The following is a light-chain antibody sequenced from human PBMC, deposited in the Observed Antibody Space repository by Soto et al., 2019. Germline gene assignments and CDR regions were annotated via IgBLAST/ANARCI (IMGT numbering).Light chain of an antibody. J-gene: IGKJ1*01. CDR1: QDVSSY. Sequence: AIRMTQSPSSLSASTGDRVTITCRASQDVSSYLAWYQQKPGKAPKLLIFAASTLQSGVPSRFSGSGSETDFTFTISCLQSEDFATYYCQQYYTYPWTFCQGTKVEFK. V-gene: IGKV1-8*01. CDR2: AAS. CDR3: QQYYTYPWT.